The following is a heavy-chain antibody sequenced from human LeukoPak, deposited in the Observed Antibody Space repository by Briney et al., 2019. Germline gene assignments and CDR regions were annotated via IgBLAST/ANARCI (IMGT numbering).Heavy chain of an antibody. Sequence: ASVKVSCKVSGYTLSELSMHWVRQGPGKGLEWMGGFDPEDGETIYAQKFQGRVTMTVDTSTDTAYMELGSLRSEDTAVYYCATEFYGSGGGALSYYVMDVWGQGTTVTVSS. D-gene: IGHD3-10*01. CDR3: ATEFYGSGGGALSYYVMDV. CDR1: GYTLSELS. J-gene: IGHJ6*02. V-gene: IGHV1-24*01. CDR2: FDPEDGET.